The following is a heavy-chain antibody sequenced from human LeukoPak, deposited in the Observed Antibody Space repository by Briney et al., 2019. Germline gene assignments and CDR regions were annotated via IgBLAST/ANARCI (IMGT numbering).Heavy chain of an antibody. CDR2: INHSGST. V-gene: IGHV4-34*01. CDR1: GGSFSGYY. Sequence: PSETLSLTCAVYGGSFSGYYWSWIRQPPGKGLEWIGEINHSGSTNYNPSLKSRVTISVDTSKNQFSLKLSSVTAADTAVYCCARGGDVDYDCWGQGTLVTVSS. CDR3: ARGGDVDYDC. D-gene: IGHD3-10*01. J-gene: IGHJ4*02.